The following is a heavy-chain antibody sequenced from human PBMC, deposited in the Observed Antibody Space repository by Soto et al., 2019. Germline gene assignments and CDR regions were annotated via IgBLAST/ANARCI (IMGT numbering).Heavy chain of an antibody. CDR1: GYTFTGYY. V-gene: IGHV1-2*02. J-gene: IGHJ4*02. CDR2: INPNSGGT. CDR3: ARDEVSSVIAAVGY. Sequence: QVQLVQSGAEVKKPGASVKVSCKASGYTFTGYYMHWVRQAPGQGLEWMGWINPNSGGTNFAQKCQGRVTMTRDTSISTAYMEVSRLRSDDTAVYYCARDEVSSVIAAVGYWGQGTLVTVSS. D-gene: IGHD6-13*01.